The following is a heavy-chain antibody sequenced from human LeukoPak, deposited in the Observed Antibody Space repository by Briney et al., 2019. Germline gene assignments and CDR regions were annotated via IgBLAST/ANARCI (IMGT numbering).Heavy chain of an antibody. CDR3: ARSSPYCSSTSCYGGFDY. J-gene: IGHJ4*02. V-gene: IGHV1-18*01. D-gene: IGHD2-2*01. Sequence: GASVKVSCKASGYTFTSYGISWVRQAPGQGLEWMGWISAYNGNTNYAQKLQGRVTMTTDTSTSTAYMELRSLRSDDTAVYYCARSSPYCSSTSCYGGFDYWGQGTLVTVSS. CDR1: GYTFTSYG. CDR2: ISAYNGNT.